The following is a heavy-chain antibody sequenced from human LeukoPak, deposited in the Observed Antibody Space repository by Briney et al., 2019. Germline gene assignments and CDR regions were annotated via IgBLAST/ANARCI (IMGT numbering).Heavy chain of an antibody. D-gene: IGHD2-2*02. J-gene: IGHJ4*02. CDR1: GYSISSGYY. CDR2: IYQYGST. Sequence: KPSETLSLTCAVSGYSISSGYYWGWIRQPPGKGLEWIGTIYQYGSTYYNPSPKSRVTISVDTSKNQFSLKLSSVTAADTAVYYCARHRSPDGSTSCYNDWGQGTLVTVSS. V-gene: IGHV4-38-2*01. CDR3: ARHRSPDGSTSCYND.